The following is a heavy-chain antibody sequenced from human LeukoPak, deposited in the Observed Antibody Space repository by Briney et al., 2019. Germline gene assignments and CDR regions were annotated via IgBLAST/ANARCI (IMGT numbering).Heavy chain of an antibody. CDR1: GFTFSNYA. J-gene: IGHJ4*02. Sequence: PGGSLRLSCAASGFTFSNYAMHWVRQAPGKGLEWVALISYDGSEKFYADSVKGRFAISRDNSKNTLFLQMNSLRAEDTAVYYCAKEISHWGQGTLVTVSS. CDR2: ISYDGSEK. CDR3: AKEISH. V-gene: IGHV3-30*09.